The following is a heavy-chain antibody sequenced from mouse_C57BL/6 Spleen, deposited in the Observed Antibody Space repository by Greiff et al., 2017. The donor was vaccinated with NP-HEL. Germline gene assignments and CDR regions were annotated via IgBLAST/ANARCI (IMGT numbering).Heavy chain of an antibody. Sequence: EVQLQQSGAELVKPGASVKLSCTASGFHIKDYYMHWVKQRTEQGLEWIGRIDPTDGETKSAPKFQGQATITADTSSNTAYLQLGSLTSEDTAVYYCARGIYYQRGWYFDVWGTGTTVTVSS. CDR2: IDPTDGET. CDR1: GFHIKDYY. V-gene: IGHV14-2*01. CDR3: ARGIYYQRGWYFDV. J-gene: IGHJ1*03. D-gene: IGHD1-1*01.